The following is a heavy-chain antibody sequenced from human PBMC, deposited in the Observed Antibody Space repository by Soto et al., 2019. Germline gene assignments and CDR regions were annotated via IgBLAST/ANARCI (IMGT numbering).Heavy chain of an antibody. J-gene: IGHJ5*02. V-gene: IGHV1-69*12. D-gene: IGHD2-2*01. CDR2: IIPIFDTP. CDR3: ASGNVQLQFDWFDP. CDR1: GGTFSVYA. Sequence: QVQLVQSGAEVKKPGSSVKVSCKASGGTFSVYAINWVRQAPGQGLEWMGGIIPIFDTPTYAPKFQGRLTIAADESTTTDYMEMSSLRSEDTAVYYCASGNVQLQFDWFDPWGKGTLVTVSS.